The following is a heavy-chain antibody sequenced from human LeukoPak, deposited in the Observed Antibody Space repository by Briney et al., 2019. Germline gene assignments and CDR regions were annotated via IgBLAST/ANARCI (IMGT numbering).Heavy chain of an antibody. J-gene: IGHJ4*02. CDR1: GFTFSTYA. Sequence: GESLRLSCAVSGFTFSTYAMNWVRQAPGKGLEWVSAIYTGGTTYYADSVKGRFTISRDNSKNTLYLQMNNLRAEDSALYFCARDKLGSGYASDFDYWGQGTLVTVSS. D-gene: IGHD6-19*01. V-gene: IGHV3-66*02. CDR2: IYTGGTT. CDR3: ARDKLGSGYASDFDY.